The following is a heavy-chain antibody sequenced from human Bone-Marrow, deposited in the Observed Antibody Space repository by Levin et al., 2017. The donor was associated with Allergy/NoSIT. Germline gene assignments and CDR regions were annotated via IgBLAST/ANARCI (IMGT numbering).Heavy chain of an antibody. J-gene: IGHJ4*02. Sequence: GGSLRLSCTASGFTFGDYAMSWFRQAPGKGLEWVGFIRSKAYGGTTEYAASVKGRFTISRDDSKSIAYLQMNSLKTEDTAVYYCTRDWHCSGGSCYSFDYWGQGTLVTVSS. V-gene: IGHV3-49*03. CDR3: TRDWHCSGGSCYSFDY. D-gene: IGHD2-15*01. CDR2: IRSKAYGGTT. CDR1: GFTFGDYA.